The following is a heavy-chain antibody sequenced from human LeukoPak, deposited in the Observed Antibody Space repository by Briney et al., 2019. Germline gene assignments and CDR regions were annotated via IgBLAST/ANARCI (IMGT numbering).Heavy chain of an antibody. D-gene: IGHD3-10*01. Sequence: KPSETLSLTCTVSGGSISSYYWSWIRQPPGKGLEWIGEINHSGSTNYNPSLKSRVTISVDTSKNQFSLKLSSVTAADTAVYYCARGLGSYTDYWGQGTLVTVSS. CDR2: INHSGST. CDR3: ARGLGSYTDY. J-gene: IGHJ4*02. CDR1: GGSISSYY. V-gene: IGHV4-34*01.